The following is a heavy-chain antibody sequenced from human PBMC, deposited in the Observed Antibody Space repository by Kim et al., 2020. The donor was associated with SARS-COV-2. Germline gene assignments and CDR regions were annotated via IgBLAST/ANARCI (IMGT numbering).Heavy chain of an antibody. J-gene: IGHJ5*02. CDR3: ARDFDWVLDL. D-gene: IGHD3-9*01. CDR1: GFALSSYS. CDR2: ISPDDI. Sequence: GSLRLSCVASGFALSSYSMNWVRQAPGKGLEWLSYISPDDIYYADSVMGRFTISRDNAQNALYLQMNSLRDGVTAVYFCARDFDWVLDLWGLGTLVTV. V-gene: IGHV3-21*05.